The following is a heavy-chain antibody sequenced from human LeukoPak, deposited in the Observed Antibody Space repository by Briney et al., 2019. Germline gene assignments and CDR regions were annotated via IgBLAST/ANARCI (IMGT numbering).Heavy chain of an antibody. D-gene: IGHD2-2*01. CDR2: IWYDGSNK. V-gene: IGHV3-33*01. J-gene: IGHJ3*02. Sequence: GGSLRLSCAASGFTFSSYGMHGVRQAPGKGLEGVAVIWYDGSNKYYADSVKGRFTISRDNSKNTLYLQMNRMRAEDTAVYYCARERPVVPDPQRGAFDIWGQGTMVTVSS. CDR3: ARERPVVPDPQRGAFDI. CDR1: GFTFSSYG.